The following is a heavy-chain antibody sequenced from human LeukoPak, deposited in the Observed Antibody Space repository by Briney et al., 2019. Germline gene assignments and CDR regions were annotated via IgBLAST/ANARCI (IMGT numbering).Heavy chain of an antibody. CDR1: GGSISSYY. J-gene: IGHJ4*02. CDR2: IYYSGST. D-gene: IGHD6-19*01. Sequence: SETLSLTCTVSGGSISSYYWSWIRQPPGKGLEWIGYIYYSGSTNYNPSLKSRVTISVDTTKNQFSLKLSSVTAADTAVYYCARGTIAVAEFYYFDYWGQGTLVTVSS. V-gene: IGHV4-59*08. CDR3: ARGTIAVAEFYYFDY.